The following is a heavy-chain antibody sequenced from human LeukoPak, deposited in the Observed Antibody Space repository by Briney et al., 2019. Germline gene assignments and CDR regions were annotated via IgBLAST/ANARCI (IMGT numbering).Heavy chain of an antibody. CDR1: GGTFSSYA. J-gene: IGHJ6*02. V-gene: IGHV1-69*04. CDR3: AREETIASAGGGDDYYYGMDV. Sequence: TVKVSCKASGGTFSSYAITWVRQAPGHGLEWMGRIIPILGIANHPQKFQGRVTITADKSTSTAYMELSSLTSEDTAVYYCAREETIASAGGGDDYYYGMDVWGQGTTVTVSS. CDR2: IIPILGIA. D-gene: IGHD6-13*01.